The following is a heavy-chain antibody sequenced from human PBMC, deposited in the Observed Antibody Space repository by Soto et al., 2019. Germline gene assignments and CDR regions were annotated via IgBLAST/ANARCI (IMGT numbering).Heavy chain of an antibody. CDR1: GFTFSSYS. Sequence: GGSLRLSCAASGFTFSSYSMNWVRQAPGKGLEWVSSISSGSSYIYYADSMKGRFTISRDNAKNSLYLQMNSLRAEDTAAYYCATALSDFDYWGQGTLVTVSS. V-gene: IGHV3-21*01. J-gene: IGHJ4*02. CDR2: ISSGSSYI. CDR3: ATALSDFDY.